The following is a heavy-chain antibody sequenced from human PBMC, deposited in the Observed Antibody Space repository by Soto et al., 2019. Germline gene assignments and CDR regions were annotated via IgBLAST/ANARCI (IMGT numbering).Heavy chain of an antibody. J-gene: IGHJ3*02. Sequence: GEAVKSSGKGCGYSLTSYWSGWVRQMPGKGLEWMGIIYPGYPETKYSPCFQGQVTISADKSISTAYLQWSSLKASDTAMYYCARRLVVVTSTREGFDIWGQGTMVTVSS. D-gene: IGHD2-15*01. CDR2: IYPGYPET. CDR1: GYSLTSYW. V-gene: IGHV5-51*01. CDR3: ARRLVVVTSTREGFDI.